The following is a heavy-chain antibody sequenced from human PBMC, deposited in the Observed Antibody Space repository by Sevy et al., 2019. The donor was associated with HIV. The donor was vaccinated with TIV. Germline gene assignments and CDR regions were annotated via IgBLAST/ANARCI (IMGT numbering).Heavy chain of an antibody. Sequence: GGSLRLSCAASGFSFSNYWMHWVRQAPGKGLEWVANIKQDESERYYVASVKGRFTISRDNAKNSVYLEMNSLRADDTDIYYWAKGNSGSFDYWGQGTLVTVSS. CDR2: IKQDESER. CDR3: AKGNSGSFDY. D-gene: IGHD6-25*01. V-gene: IGHV3-7*01. J-gene: IGHJ4*02. CDR1: GFSFSNYW.